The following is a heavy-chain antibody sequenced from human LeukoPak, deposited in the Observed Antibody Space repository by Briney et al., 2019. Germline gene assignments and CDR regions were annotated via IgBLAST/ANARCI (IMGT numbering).Heavy chain of an antibody. Sequence: SETLSLTCTVSGYSISSDYYWGWIRQPPGKGLEWIGSIYHSGSTYYNPSLKSRVTISVDTSKNQFSLKLSSVTAADTAVYYCARDYGSGSYYRTYYYMDVWGKGTTVTVSS. CDR2: IYHSGST. J-gene: IGHJ6*03. V-gene: IGHV4-38-2*02. CDR3: ARDYGSGSYYRTYYYMDV. D-gene: IGHD3-10*01. CDR1: GYSISSDYY.